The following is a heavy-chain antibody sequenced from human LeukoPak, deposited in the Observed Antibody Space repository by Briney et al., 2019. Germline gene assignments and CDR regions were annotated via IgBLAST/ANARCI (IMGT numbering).Heavy chain of an antibody. CDR2: IKQDGSEK. J-gene: IGHJ4*02. D-gene: IGHD6-13*01. Sequence: GGSLRLSCAASGFTFSNYWMSWVRQAPGKGLEWVANIKQDGSEKYYVDSVKGRFTISRDNAKNSLYLQMNSLRAEDTAVYYCARDSSSWYSLDYWGQGTLVTVSS. CDR3: ARDSSSWYSLDY. CDR1: GFTFSNYW. V-gene: IGHV3-7*01.